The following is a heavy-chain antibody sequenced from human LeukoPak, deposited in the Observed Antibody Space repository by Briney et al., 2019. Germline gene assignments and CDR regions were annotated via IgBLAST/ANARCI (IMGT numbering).Heavy chain of an antibody. V-gene: IGHV3-23*01. D-gene: IGHD5-24*01. CDR2: ISGSGGST. Sequence: GGSLRLSCAASGFTFISYAMSWVRKAPVKGLEWVSIISGSGGSTYYADSVKGRFAISRDNSKNTLYLQMNSLRAEDTAVYYCANSEMARWGQGTLVTVSS. CDR3: ANSEMAR. CDR1: GFTFISYA. J-gene: IGHJ4*02.